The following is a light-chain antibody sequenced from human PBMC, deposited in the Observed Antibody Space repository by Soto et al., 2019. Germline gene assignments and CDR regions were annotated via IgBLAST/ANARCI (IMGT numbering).Light chain of an antibody. Sequence: VVLTQTPLSLSVTPGQPASISCKCSESLLHSDFKTHLYWYLQKAGQSPQLLIYEGSNRFSGVPDRFSVSGSGTDFTLNISRVEAEYVGVYYCMQSIKVLPTFGQGTRLEIK. CDR1: ESLLHSDFKTH. J-gene: IGKJ5*01. V-gene: IGKV2D-29*02. CDR3: MQSIKVLPT. CDR2: EGS.